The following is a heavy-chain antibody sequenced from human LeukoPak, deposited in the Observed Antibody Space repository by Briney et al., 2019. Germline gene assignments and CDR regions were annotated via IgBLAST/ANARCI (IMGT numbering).Heavy chain of an antibody. D-gene: IGHD4/OR15-4a*01. CDR2: MSGIGGFV. Sequence: GGSLRLSCAASGFTFTDYTLNWVRQAPGKGLEWVSSMSGIGGFVHYADSVKGRFTISRDNARSSLSLQMTSLRAEDTAVYFCARDDYSDSPTYYNGMDVWGQGTAVTVSS. J-gene: IGHJ6*02. V-gene: IGHV3-21*01. CDR3: ARDDYSDSPTYYNGMDV. CDR1: GFTFTDYT.